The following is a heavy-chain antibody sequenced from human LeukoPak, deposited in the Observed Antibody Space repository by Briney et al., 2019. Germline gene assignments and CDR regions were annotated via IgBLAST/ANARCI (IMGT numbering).Heavy chain of an antibody. Sequence: ASVKVSCKASGGTFSSYAISWVRQAPGQGLEWMGIINPSGGSTSYAQKFQGRVTMTRDTSTSTVYMELSSLRSEDTAVYYCARSFIEGRNYFDYWGQGTLVTVSS. CDR1: GGTFSSYA. V-gene: IGHV1-46*01. CDR2: INPSGGST. J-gene: IGHJ4*02. CDR3: ARSFIEGRNYFDY. D-gene: IGHD1-26*01.